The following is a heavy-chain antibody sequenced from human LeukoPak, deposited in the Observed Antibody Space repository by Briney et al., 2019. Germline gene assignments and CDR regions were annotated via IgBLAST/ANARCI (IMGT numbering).Heavy chain of an antibody. V-gene: IGHV6-1*01. CDR3: GRETDFGVVTN. J-gene: IGHJ4*02. Sequence: SQTLSLTCAISGDSVSSNGASWNWIRQSPSRGLEWLGRTYYRSQQWHSDYAPSVKGRITLNPDTSKNQFSLQLNSMTPEDTALYFCGRETDFGVVTNWGQGSLVTVS. CDR2: TYYRSQQWHS. D-gene: IGHD3-3*01. CDR1: GDSVSSNGAS.